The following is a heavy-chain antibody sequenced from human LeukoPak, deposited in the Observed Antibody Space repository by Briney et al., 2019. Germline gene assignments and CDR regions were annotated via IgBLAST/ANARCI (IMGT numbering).Heavy chain of an antibody. CDR2: IKQDGSEK. CDR1: GFTFSSYL. J-gene: IGHJ4*02. V-gene: IGHV3-7*01. CDR3: ALCLGNDGLFDY. D-gene: IGHD1-1*01. Sequence: PGGSLRLSCAASGFTFSSYLMSWVRQAPGKGLEWVANIKQDGSEKYYVDSVKGRFTISRGNAKNSLYLQMNSLRAEDTAVYYCALCLGNDGLFDYWGQGTLVTVSS.